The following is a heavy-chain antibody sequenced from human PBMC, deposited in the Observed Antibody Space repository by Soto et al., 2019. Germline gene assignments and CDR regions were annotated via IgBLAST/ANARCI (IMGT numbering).Heavy chain of an antibody. J-gene: IGHJ6*02. Sequence: ASVKVSCKASGYTLTSYYMHWVRQAPGRGLEWMVIINPSGGSTSYAQKFQGRVTMTRDTSMSAVYMELSSLRSEDTAVYYCARDRELCSGGSCYSGYYYYGMVVLGQGTTVTVSS. CDR1: GYTLTSYY. CDR2: INPSGGST. D-gene: IGHD2-15*01. CDR3: ARDRELCSGGSCYSGYYYYGMVV. V-gene: IGHV1-46*01.